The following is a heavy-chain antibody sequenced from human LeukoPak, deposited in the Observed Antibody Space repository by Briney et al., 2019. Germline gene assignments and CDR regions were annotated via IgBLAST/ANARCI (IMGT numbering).Heavy chain of an antibody. D-gene: IGHD2-8*01. CDR2: INPNSGGT. CDR1: GYTFTGYY. J-gene: IGHJ4*02. CDR3: VRGDVGCTNGVCGYFDY. Sequence: ASVKVSCKASGYTFTGYYMHWVRQAPGQGLEWMGRINPNSGGTNYAQKFQGRVTMTRDTSISTAHLELSRLRSDDTAVYYCVRGDVGCTNGVCGYFDYWGQGTLVSVSS. V-gene: IGHV1-2*06.